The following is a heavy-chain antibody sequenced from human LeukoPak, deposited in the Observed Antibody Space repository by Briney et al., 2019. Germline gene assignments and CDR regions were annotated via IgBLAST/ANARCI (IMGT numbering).Heavy chain of an antibody. CDR3: AVWLAHGELYY. CDR2: ISSSSSYI. J-gene: IGHJ4*02. D-gene: IGHD3-10*01. Sequence: GGSLRLSCAASGFTFSSYSMNWVRQAPGKGLEWVSSISSSSSYIYYADSVKGRFTIFRDNAKNSLYLQMNSLRAEDTAVYYCAVWLAHGELYYWGQGTLVTVSS. CDR1: GFTFSSYS. V-gene: IGHV3-21*01.